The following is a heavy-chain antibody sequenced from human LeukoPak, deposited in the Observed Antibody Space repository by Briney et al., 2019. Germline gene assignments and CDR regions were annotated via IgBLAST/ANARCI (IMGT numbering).Heavy chain of an antibody. CDR2: INTDGSST. V-gene: IGHV3-74*01. J-gene: IGHJ4*02. CDR1: GFTFSSYW. D-gene: IGHD3-10*01. Sequence: GGSLRLSCAASGFTFSSYWMHWVRQAPGKGLVWVSRINTDGSSTSCADSVKGRFTISRDNAKNTLYLQMNSLRAEDTAVYYCARASSYGSGSYYPDYWGQGTLVTVSS. CDR3: ARASSYGSGSYYPDY.